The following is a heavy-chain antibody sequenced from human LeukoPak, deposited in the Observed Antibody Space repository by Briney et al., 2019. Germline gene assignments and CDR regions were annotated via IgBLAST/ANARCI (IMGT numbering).Heavy chain of an antibody. CDR3: AKDLSGIVGAPDY. D-gene: IGHD1-26*01. J-gene: IGHJ4*02. Sequence: GGSLRLSCAASGFTFSNYWMHWVRQAPGKGLVWVSRINSDGINTSYADSVKGRFTISRDNSKNTLYLQMNSLRAEDTALYYCAKDLSGIVGAPDYWGQGTLVTVSS. CDR2: INSDGINT. V-gene: IGHV3-74*01. CDR1: GFTFSNYW.